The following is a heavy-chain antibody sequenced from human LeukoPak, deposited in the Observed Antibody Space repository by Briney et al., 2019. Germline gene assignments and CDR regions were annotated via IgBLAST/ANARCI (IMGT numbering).Heavy chain of an antibody. CDR3: ATHRVEYCSGGSCYSGRGAFDI. CDR2: IYYSGST. V-gene: IGHV4-39*01. CDR1: GGSISSSSYY. D-gene: IGHD2-15*01. Sequence: SETLSLTCTVSGGSISSSSYYWGWIRQPPGKGLEWIGRIYYSGSTYYNPSLKSRVTISVDTSKNQFSLKLSSVTAADTAVYYCATHRVEYCSGGSCYSGRGAFDIWGQGTMVTVSS. J-gene: IGHJ3*02.